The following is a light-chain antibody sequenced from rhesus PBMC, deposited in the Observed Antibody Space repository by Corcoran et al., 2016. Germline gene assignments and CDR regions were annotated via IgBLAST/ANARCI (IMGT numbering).Light chain of an antibody. CDR3: YQHSSGYS. V-gene: IGKV3-10*01. CDR2: GAS. CDR1: QSVSSY. Sequence: QVILTQSPATLSLSPGERATLSCRASQSVSSYLAWYQPKPGQAPRHLIYGASSRATGIPVRVSGSGSVTDFTLTISSLEPEDVGVFHCYQHSSGYSFGQGTKVEIK. J-gene: IGKJ2*01.